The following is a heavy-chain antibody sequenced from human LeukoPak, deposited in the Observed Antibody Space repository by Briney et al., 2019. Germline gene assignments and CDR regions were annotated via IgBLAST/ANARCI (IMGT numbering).Heavy chain of an antibody. V-gene: IGHV4-39*07. D-gene: IGHD3-22*01. Sequence: SETLSLTCTVSGASISSSSSYWAWIRQPPGKGLEWIASINYSGSTYYNPSLKSRVTISVDTSKNQFSLKLSSVTAADTAVYYCASGPNYYDSSGYSLFDYWGQGTLVTVSS. CDR1: GASISSSSSY. CDR3: ASGPNYYDSSGYSLFDY. CDR2: INYSGST. J-gene: IGHJ4*02.